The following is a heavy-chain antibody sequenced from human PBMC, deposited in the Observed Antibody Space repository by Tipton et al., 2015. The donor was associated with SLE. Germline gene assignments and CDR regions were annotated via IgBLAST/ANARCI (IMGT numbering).Heavy chain of an antibody. CDR3: ARASGGPIGY. Sequence: TLSLTCAVYGGSFSGYYWSWIRQPPGKGLEWIGEIYHSGSTNYNPSLKSRVTISVDTSKNQFSLKLSSVTAADTAVYYCARASGGPIGYWGQGTLVTVSS. J-gene: IGHJ4*02. V-gene: IGHV4-34*01. CDR2: IYHSGST. D-gene: IGHD3-16*01. CDR1: GGSFSGYY.